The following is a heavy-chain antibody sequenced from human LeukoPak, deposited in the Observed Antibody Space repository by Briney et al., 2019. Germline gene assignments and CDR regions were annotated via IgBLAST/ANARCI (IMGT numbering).Heavy chain of an antibody. V-gene: IGHV4-59*08. Sequence: SETLSLTCTVSGGSISGYYWSWIRQPPEKGLEWIAYIHYTGSTNYNPSLRSRVTISVDTSKNQFSLKLNSVTAADTAVYYCARHGLTSYDYWGQRNLVSASS. CDR1: GGSISGYY. CDR3: ARHGLTSYDY. CDR2: IHYTGST. J-gene: IGHJ4*02. D-gene: IGHD2/OR15-2a*01.